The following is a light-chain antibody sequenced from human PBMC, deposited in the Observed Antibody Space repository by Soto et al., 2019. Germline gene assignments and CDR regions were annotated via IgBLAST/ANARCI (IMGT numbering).Light chain of an antibody. CDR3: QQYGSSTELT. Sequence: EIVLPQSPGTLSLSPGERATLSCRASQSVSSSYLAWYQQKPGQAPRLLIYGASSRATGIPDRFSGSGSGTDFTLTISRLEPEDLAVYYCQQYGSSTELTFGGGTKVEIK. J-gene: IGKJ4*01. V-gene: IGKV3-20*01. CDR2: GAS. CDR1: QSVSSSY.